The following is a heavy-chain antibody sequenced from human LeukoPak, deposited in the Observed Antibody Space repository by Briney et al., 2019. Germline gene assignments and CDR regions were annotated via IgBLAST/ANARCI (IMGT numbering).Heavy chain of an antibody. Sequence: ASVKVSCTASGYTFTSYDINWVRQAPGQGLEWMGWMNPNSGNTGYAQKFQGRVTMTRNTSISTAYMELSSLRSEDTAVYYCARGTYDSSGYYYALPYYYYYMDVWGKGTTVTVSS. CDR3: ARGTYDSSGYYYALPYYYYYMDV. V-gene: IGHV1-8*01. J-gene: IGHJ6*03. D-gene: IGHD3-22*01. CDR1: GYTFTSYD. CDR2: MNPNSGNT.